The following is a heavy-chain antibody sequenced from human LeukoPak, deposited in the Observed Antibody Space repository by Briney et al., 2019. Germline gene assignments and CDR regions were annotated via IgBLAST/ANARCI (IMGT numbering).Heavy chain of an antibody. CDR1: GGTFSSYA. CDR2: IIPIFGTA. J-gene: IGHJ3*02. V-gene: IGHV1-69*13. D-gene: IGHD2-2*01. Sequence: SVKVSCKASGGTFSSYAISWVRQAPGQGLEWMGGIIPIFGTANYAQKFQGRVTITADESTSTAYMELSSLRSEDTAVYYCARDRCSSTSCSLHDVFDIWGQGTMVTVSS. CDR3: ARDRCSSTSCSLHDVFDI.